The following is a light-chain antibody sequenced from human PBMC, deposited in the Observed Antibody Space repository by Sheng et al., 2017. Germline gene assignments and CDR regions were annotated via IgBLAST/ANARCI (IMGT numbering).Light chain of an antibody. V-gene: IGKV4-1*01. CDR1: QSVFYSSNNKNY. Sequence: DIVMTQSPDSLAVSLGERATINCKSSQSVFYSSNNKNYLAWYQQKPGQPPILLIYWASTRESGVPDRFSGSGSGTDFTLTISSLQAEDVAVYYCQQYYSTPQLTFGGGTKVEIK. J-gene: IGKJ4*01. CDR2: WAS. CDR3: QQYYSTPQLT.